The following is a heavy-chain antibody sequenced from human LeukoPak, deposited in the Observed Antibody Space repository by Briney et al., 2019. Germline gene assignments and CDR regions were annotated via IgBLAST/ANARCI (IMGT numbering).Heavy chain of an antibody. CDR2: ISSNGGST. J-gene: IGHJ4*02. CDR3: ARGYYDSSGYFDY. D-gene: IGHD3-22*01. V-gene: IGHV3-64*01. Sequence: GGSLRLSCATSGFTFSSYAMHWVRQAPGKGLEYVSAISSNGGSTYYANSVKGRFTISRDNSKNTLYLQMGSLRADDMAVYYCARGYYDSSGYFDYWGQETLVTVSS. CDR1: GFTFSSYA.